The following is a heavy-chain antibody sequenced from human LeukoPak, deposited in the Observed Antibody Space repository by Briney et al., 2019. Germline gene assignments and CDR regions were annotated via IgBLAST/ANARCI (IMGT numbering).Heavy chain of an antibody. CDR3: ANPARDFADSGAITW. V-gene: IGHV4-34*01. CDR2: INHSGIT. D-gene: IGHD4-17*01. J-gene: IGHJ1*01. CDR1: GGSFSGYY. Sequence: SETLFLTCAVYGGSFSGYYWSWIRQPPGKGLEWIGEINHSGITNYNPSLKSRVTISADTSKNQFSLKLTSVTAADTAVYYCANPARDFADSGAITWWGQGTLVTVSS.